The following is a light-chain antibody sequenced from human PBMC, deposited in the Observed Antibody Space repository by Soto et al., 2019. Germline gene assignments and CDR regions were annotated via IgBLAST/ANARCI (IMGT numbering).Light chain of an antibody. CDR3: AAWDKRLSAYV. Sequence: SVLNRAASGSGTPGEGVSITYYGSTSNIGSYYVYWYQQLPGTAPKLLIYGNNQRPSGVPDRFSGSKSGTSASLAISGLRSEDEADYSCAAWDKRLSAYVFGAGTKVTVL. V-gene: IGLV1-47*01. J-gene: IGLJ1*01. CDR2: GNN. CDR1: TSNIGSYY.